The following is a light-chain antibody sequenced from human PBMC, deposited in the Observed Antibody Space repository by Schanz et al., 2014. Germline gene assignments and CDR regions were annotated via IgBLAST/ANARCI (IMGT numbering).Light chain of an antibody. CDR1: SSDVGGYNY. Sequence: QSALTQPRSVSGSPGQSVTISCTGTSSDVGGYNYVSWYQHHPGKAPKLMIYEGSKRPSGVSNRFSGSKSGNTASLTISGLQAEDEADYYCCSFAGTLVIFGGGTKVTVL. V-gene: IGLV2-11*01. CDR3: CSFAGTLVI. J-gene: IGLJ2*01. CDR2: EGS.